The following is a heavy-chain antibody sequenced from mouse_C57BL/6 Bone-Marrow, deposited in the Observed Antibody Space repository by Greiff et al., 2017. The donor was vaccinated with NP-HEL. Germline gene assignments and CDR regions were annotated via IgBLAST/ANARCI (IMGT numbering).Heavy chain of an antibody. CDR3: ARKGDDGYFFAY. J-gene: IGHJ3*01. CDR1: GFSLTSYG. Sequence: QVQLQQPGPGLVQPSQSLSITCTVSGFSLTSYGVHWVRQSPGKGLEWLGVIWSGGSTDYNAAFISRLSISKYNSKSQVFFKMNSLQADDTAIYYCARKGDDGYFFAYWGQGTLVTVSA. D-gene: IGHD2-3*01. V-gene: IGHV2-2*01. CDR2: IWSGGST.